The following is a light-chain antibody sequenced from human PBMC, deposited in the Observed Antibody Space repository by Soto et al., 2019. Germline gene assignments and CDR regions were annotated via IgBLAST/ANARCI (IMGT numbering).Light chain of an antibody. CDR3: QQYILYSA. CDR2: KAS. Sequence: VTLTCRASQTNSSWLAWYQQTPGKPPNLLIYKASTLKSGVPSRFSGSGSGTEFTLTICSLQPDDIATYYCQQYILYSAFGQGSKA. J-gene: IGKJ1*01. V-gene: IGKV1-5*03. CDR1: QTNSSW.